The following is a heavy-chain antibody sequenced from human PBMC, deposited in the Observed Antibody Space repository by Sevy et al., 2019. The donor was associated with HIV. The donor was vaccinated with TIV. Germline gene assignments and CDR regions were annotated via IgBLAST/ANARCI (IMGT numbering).Heavy chain of an antibody. CDR3: ARDSRGFGELGWFDP. J-gene: IGHJ5*02. CDR1: GGTFSSYA. D-gene: IGHD3-10*01. V-gene: IGHV1-69*13. Sequence: ASVMVSCKASGGTFSSYAISWVRQAPGQGLEWMGGIIPIFGTANYAQKFQGRVTITADESTSTAYMELSSLRSEDTAVYYCARDSRGFGELGWFDPWGQGTLVTVSS. CDR2: IIPIFGTA.